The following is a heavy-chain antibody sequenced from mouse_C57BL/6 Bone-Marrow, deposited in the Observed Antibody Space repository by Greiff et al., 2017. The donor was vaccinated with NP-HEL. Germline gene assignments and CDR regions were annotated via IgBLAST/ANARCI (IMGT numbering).Heavy chain of an antibody. CDR2: INPYNGGT. V-gene: IGHV1-19*01. Sequence: VQLQQSGPVLVKPGASVKMSCKASGYTFTDYYMNWVKQSHGKSLEWIGVINPYNGGTSYNQKFKGKATLTVDKSSSTAYMELNSLTSEDSAVYYCARHYYGSNFDYWGQGTTLTVSS. CDR1: GYTFTDYY. CDR3: ARHYYGSNFDY. D-gene: IGHD1-1*01. J-gene: IGHJ2*01.